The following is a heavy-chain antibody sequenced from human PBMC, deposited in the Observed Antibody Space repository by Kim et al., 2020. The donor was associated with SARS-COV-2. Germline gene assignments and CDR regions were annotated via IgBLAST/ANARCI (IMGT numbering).Heavy chain of an antibody. J-gene: IGHJ4*02. CDR2: T. Sequence: TKYSQKFQGRVTSTRDTAASTAYMELSSLRSEDTAVYYCARDLGIAAESDYWGQGTLVTVSS. CDR3: ARDLGIAAESDY. D-gene: IGHD6-13*01. V-gene: IGHV1-3*01.